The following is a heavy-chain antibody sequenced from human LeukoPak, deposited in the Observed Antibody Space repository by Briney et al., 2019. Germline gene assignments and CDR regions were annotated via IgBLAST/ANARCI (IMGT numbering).Heavy chain of an antibody. CDR2: INPNSGGT. J-gene: IGHJ6*03. D-gene: IGHD6-19*01. V-gene: IGHV1-2*02. CDR3: ARDRPPGAVAGTDDYYYYYMDV. CDR1: GYTFTGYY. Sequence: AASVKVSCKASGYTFTGYYMHWVRQAPGQGLEWMGWINPNSGGTNYAQKFQGRVTMTRDTSISTAYMELSRLRSDDTAVYYCARDRPPGAVAGTDDYYYYYMDVWGKGTTVTVSS.